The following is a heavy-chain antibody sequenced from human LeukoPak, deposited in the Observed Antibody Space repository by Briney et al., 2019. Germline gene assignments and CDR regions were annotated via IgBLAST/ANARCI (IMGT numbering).Heavy chain of an antibody. J-gene: IGHJ4*02. Sequence: GGSRRLSCAASGFTVSSNYMSWVRQAPGKGLEWVSVIYSGGSTYYADSVKGRFTISRDNSKNTLYLQMNSLRAEDTAVYYCARENNRDFDYWGQGTLVTVSS. D-gene: IGHD1/OR15-1a*01. CDR1: GFTVSSNY. V-gene: IGHV3-53*01. CDR2: IYSGGST. CDR3: ARENNRDFDY.